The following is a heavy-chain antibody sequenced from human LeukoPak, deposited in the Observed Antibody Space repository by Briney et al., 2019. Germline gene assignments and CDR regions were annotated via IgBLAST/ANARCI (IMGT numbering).Heavy chain of an antibody. CDR1: GFTFSGAW. CDR2: IKSKTDGGTT. CDR3: TTGGGDLYYFDY. V-gene: IGHV3-15*01. D-gene: IGHD2-21*02. Sequence: GGSLRLSCTASGFTFSGAWMTWVRQAPGKGLEWVGRIKSKTDGGTTDYAAPVKGRFTISRDDSKNTLYLQMNSLKTEDTAVYYCTTGGGDLYYFDYWGQGTLVTVSS. J-gene: IGHJ4*02.